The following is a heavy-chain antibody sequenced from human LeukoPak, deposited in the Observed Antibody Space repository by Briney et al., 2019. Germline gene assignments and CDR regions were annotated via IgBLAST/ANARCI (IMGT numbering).Heavy chain of an antibody. V-gene: IGHV4-30-4*08. D-gene: IGHD2-15*01. J-gene: IGHJ3*02. CDR1: GGSISSVDYY. CDR3: ARVNVSTWLLNAFDI. Sequence: SETLSLTCTVSGGSISSVDYYWSWIRQPPGKGLEWIGYIYYSGSTYCNPSLKSRVTISVDTSKNQFSLKLSSVTAADTAVYYCARVNVSTWLLNAFDIWGQGTMVTVSS. CDR2: IYYSGST.